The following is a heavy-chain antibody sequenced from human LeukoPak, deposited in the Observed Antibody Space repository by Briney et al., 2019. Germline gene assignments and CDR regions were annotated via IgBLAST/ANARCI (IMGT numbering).Heavy chain of an antibody. D-gene: IGHD2-2*01. CDR2: VYYSGST. CDR3: ARVSTSYYYYYGMDV. CDR1: GGSISSYY. Sequence: SETLSLTCTVSGGSISSYYWSWIRQPPGKGLEWIGYVYYSGSTNYNPSLKSRVTISVDTSKNQFSLKLSSVTAADTAVYYCARVSTSYYYYYGMDVWGRGTTVTVSS. J-gene: IGHJ6*02. V-gene: IGHV4-59*01.